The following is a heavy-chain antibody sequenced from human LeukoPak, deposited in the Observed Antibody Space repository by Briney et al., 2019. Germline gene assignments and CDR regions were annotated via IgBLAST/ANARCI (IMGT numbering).Heavy chain of an antibody. Sequence: EGSLRLSCAVSGLTFSNVWVMCVRRAPGEAREWVGRIKSKTDGGTTDYAAPVKGRFTISRDDSKNTLFLQMNGLKIEDTAVYYCANVCRGDSSCDYWGQGTLVTVSS. J-gene: IGHJ4*02. CDR3: ANVCRGDSSCDY. V-gene: IGHV3-15*01. CDR2: IKSKTDGGTT. CDR1: GLTFSNVW. D-gene: IGHD6-13*01.